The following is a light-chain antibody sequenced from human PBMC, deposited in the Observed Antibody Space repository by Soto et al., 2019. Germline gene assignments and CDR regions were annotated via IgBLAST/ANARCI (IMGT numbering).Light chain of an antibody. J-gene: IGKJ4*01. CDR3: QQYGSSPLT. Sequence: IVITQYPATLSVSPVDRATLSCRASQSVSSHLAWYQQKPGQAPRLLIYGASSSATGIPDRFSGSGSGTDFTLTISRLEPEDFAVYYCQQYGSSPLTFGGGTKVDVK. CDR1: QSVSSH. V-gene: IGKV3-20*01. CDR2: GAS.